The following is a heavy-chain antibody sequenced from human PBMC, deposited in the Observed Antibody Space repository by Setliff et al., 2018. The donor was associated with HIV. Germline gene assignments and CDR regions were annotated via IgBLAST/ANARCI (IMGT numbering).Heavy chain of an antibody. D-gene: IGHD6-19*01. J-gene: IGHJ4*02. V-gene: IGHV4-39*01. CDR2: IYYTGSA. Sequence: SETLSLTCTVSGGSISSSSYYWGCIRQPPGKGLEWIGSIYYTGSANYNPSLKSRVTMSVDTSKNQFSLKLNSVTAADTAVYYCASGREAVAGALHFDYWGQGPLVTVSS. CDR1: GGSISSSSYY. CDR3: ASGREAVAGALHFDY.